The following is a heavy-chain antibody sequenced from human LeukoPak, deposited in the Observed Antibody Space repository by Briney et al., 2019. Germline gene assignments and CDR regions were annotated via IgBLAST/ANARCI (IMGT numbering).Heavy chain of an antibody. D-gene: IGHD2-15*01. V-gene: IGHV3-23*01. CDR3: AKTQGYYDA. J-gene: IGHJ5*02. CDR1: GFTFSRYA. CDR2: IYGSDDKT. Sequence: GSLRLSCAASGFTFSRYAMSWVRQAPGKGLELVSGIYGSDDKTVYGDAVKGRFTISRDNSKNTLYLQMNSLRADDTAVYYCAKTQGYYDAWGQGALVTVSS.